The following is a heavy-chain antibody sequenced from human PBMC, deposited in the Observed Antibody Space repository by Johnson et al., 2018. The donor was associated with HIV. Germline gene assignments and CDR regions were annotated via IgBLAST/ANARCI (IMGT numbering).Heavy chain of an antibody. J-gene: IGHJ3*02. Sequence: MQLVESGGGLVQPGGSLRLSCAASGFTFSSYWMSWVRQAPGKGLEWVANIKQDGSEKYYVDSVKGRFTISRDNSKNILYLQMNTLRAEDTAVYFCARDSLDGEYAFDIWGQGTMLTVSS. CDR1: GFTFSSYW. CDR2: IKQDGSEK. V-gene: IGHV3-7*01. CDR3: ARDSLDGEYAFDI. D-gene: IGHD2-21*01.